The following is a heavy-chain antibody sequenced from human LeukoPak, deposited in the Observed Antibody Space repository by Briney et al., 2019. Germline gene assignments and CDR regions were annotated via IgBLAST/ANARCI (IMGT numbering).Heavy chain of an antibody. CDR3: ARDYYGSGSYRWDY. CDR1: GFTFSSYW. J-gene: IGHJ4*02. V-gene: IGHV3-7*01. CDR2: IKQDGSEK. D-gene: IGHD3-10*01. Sequence: GGSLRLSCAASGFTFSSYWMSWVRQAPGKGLEWVANIKQDGSEKYYVDSVKGRFTISRDNAKNSLYLQMNSLRAEDTAVYYCARDYYGSGSYRWDYWGQGTLVTVSS.